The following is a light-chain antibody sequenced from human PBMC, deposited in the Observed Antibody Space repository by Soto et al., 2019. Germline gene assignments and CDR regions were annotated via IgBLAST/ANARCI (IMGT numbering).Light chain of an antibody. Sequence: QSALTQPASVSGSPGQSITISCTGTISDVGGYNYVSWYQQHPGKAPKLMIYEVDSRPSGASNRFSGSKSGNTASLTISGLQAEDEADYYCSSCTSSNTVVFGGGTKVTVL. CDR3: SSCTSSNTVV. CDR2: EVD. CDR1: ISDVGGYNY. J-gene: IGLJ2*01. V-gene: IGLV2-14*01.